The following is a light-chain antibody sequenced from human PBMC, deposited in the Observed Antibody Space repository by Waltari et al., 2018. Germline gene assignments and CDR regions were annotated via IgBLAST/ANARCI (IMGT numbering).Light chain of an antibody. V-gene: IGLV3-25*03. CDR2: KDN. Sequence: SSELTQPPSLSVSPGQTARITCSGDALPNQNTYWYQQKSGQAPLLMTYKDNQRPSGVPERFSGSKSGTTVTLTVSGVQAEDEADYYCQSADSSGTLKWFFGGGTKLTVL. CDR1: ALPNQN. CDR3: QSADSSGTLKWF. J-gene: IGLJ2*01.